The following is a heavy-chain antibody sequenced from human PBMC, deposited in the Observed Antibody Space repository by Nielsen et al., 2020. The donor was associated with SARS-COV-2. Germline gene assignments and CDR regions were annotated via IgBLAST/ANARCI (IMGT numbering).Heavy chain of an antibody. CDR1: GFTFDDYA. Sequence: GESLKISCAASGFTFDDYAMHWVRQAPGKGLEWVSVIYSGGSTYYADSVKGRFTISRDNSKNTLYLQMNSLRAEDTAVYYCATPNSGSYYGYFDYWGQGTLVTVSS. CDR3: ATPNSGSYYGYFDY. CDR2: IYSGGST. J-gene: IGHJ4*02. V-gene: IGHV3-NL1*01. D-gene: IGHD1-26*01.